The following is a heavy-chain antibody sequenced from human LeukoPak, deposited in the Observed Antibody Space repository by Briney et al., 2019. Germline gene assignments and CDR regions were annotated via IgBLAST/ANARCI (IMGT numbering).Heavy chain of an antibody. CDR2: INHSGST. Sequence: SETLSLTCAVYGGSFSGYYWSWIRKPPGKGLEWIGEINHSGSTNYNPSLTSRVTISVDTSENQFSLKLSSVTAADTAVYYCARGQYDSSGFDYWGQGTLVTVSS. V-gene: IGHV4-34*01. J-gene: IGHJ4*02. D-gene: IGHD3-22*01. CDR3: ARGQYDSSGFDY. CDR1: GGSFSGYY.